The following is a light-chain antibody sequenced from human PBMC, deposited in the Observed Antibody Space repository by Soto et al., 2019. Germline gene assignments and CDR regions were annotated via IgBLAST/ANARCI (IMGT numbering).Light chain of an antibody. CDR3: QQYSDWYT. CDR1: QSVNSK. Sequence: DTVMTQSPPTLSVSPGERATLSCRASQSVNSKLAWFQHKPGQAPRLLIYDASTRATGIPTMFSGSGSVTEFTLTISSLQSEDFAVYFCQQYSDWYTFGQGTKLEIE. CDR2: DAS. J-gene: IGKJ2*01. V-gene: IGKV3-15*01.